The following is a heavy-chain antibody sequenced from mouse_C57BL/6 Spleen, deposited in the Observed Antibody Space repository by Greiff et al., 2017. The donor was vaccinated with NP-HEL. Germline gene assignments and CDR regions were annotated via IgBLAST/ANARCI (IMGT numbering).Heavy chain of an antibody. CDR1: GYSITSGYY. V-gene: IGHV3-6*01. Sequence: EVKLQESGPGLVKPSQSLSLTCSVTGYSITSGYYWNWIRQFPGNKLEWMGYISYDGSNNYNPSLKNRISITRDTSKNQFFLKLNSVTTEDTATYYCARDRLLEYYFDYWGQGTTLTVSS. CDR3: ARDRLLEYYFDY. J-gene: IGHJ2*01. CDR2: ISYDGSN. D-gene: IGHD1-1*01.